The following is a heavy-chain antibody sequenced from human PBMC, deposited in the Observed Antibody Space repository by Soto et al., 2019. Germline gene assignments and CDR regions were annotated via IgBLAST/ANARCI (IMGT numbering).Heavy chain of an antibody. Sequence: QVQLVQSGAEVKKPGSSVKVSCKASGGTFSSYTISWVRQAPGQGLEWMGRIIPILGIANYAQKFKGRVTITADKATSTAYMELSSLSSEDTAVYYCARDLTDWGQGTLVNVSS. J-gene: IGHJ4*02. CDR1: GGTFSSYT. V-gene: IGHV1-69*08. D-gene: IGHD7-27*01. CDR2: IIPILGIA. CDR3: ARDLTD.